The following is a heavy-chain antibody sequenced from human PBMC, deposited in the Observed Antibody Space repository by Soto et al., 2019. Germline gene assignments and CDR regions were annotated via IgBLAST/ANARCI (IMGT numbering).Heavy chain of an antibody. CDR3: ARDGLIPLDFWLVVPLDY. D-gene: IGHD3-3*01. V-gene: IGHV4-39*02. J-gene: IGHJ4*02. Sequence: SETLSLTCTVSGASISSSGYYWGWIRQPPGRGLEWIGSIDYSGNTYYNPSLRSRVTVSVDTSKNQFSLDLRYVTAADTAVYYCARDGLIPLDFWLVVPLDYWGQGTLVTVSS. CDR1: GASISSSGYY. CDR2: IDYSGNT.